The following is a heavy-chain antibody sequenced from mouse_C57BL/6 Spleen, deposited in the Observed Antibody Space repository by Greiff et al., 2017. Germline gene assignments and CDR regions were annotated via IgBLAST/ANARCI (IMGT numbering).Heavy chain of an antibody. Sequence: EVMLVESGGGLVQPGGSLKLSCAASGFTFSDYYMYWVRQTPEKRLEWVAYISNGGGSTYYPDTVKGRFTISRDNAKNTLYLQRSRLKSEDTAMYYCARHGHYYGSSPYYAMDYWGQGTSVTVSS. CDR1: GFTFSDYY. CDR2: ISNGGGST. V-gene: IGHV5-12*01. J-gene: IGHJ4*01. CDR3: ARHGHYYGSSPYYAMDY. D-gene: IGHD1-1*01.